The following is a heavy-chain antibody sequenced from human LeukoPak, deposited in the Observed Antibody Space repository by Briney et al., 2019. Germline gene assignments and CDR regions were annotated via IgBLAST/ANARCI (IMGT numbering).Heavy chain of an antibody. V-gene: IGHV4-59*01. J-gene: IGHJ4*02. Sequence: SETLSLTCTVSGVSISNYYWSWIRQPPGKGLEWIGYIYHSGSTNYNPSLKSRVTISVDTSKNQFSLKLKSVTAADTARYYCVRDQSFYDSGSPYRPGDYFDYWGQGTMVTVSS. D-gene: IGHD3-10*01. CDR3: VRDQSFYDSGSPYRPGDYFDY. CDR2: IYHSGST. CDR1: GVSISNYY.